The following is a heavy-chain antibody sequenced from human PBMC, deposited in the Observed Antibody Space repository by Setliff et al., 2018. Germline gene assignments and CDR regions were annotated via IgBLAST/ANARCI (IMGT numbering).Heavy chain of an antibody. J-gene: IGHJ4*02. V-gene: IGHV4-38-2*02. D-gene: IGHD6-13*01. CDR1: GYSISSGYY. CDR3: ARSSVRYSTD. CDR2: IYYSGST. Sequence: SETLSLTCTVSGYSISSGYYWGWIRQPPGKGLEWIGSIYYSGSTNYNPSLKSRVTISVDTSKNQFSLKLSSVTAADTAVYYCARSSVRYSTDWGQGTLVTVSS.